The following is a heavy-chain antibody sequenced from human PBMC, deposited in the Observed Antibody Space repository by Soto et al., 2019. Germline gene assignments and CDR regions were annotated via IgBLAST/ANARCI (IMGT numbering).Heavy chain of an antibody. CDR1: GISLTTSGEG. D-gene: IGHD3-16*01. J-gene: IGHJ3*01. V-gene: IGHV2-5*02. Sequence: QIALKESGPTLVKPTQTLTLTCTFSGISLTTSGEGVGWVRQPPGKGLEWVALVYGDGDKRYLTSLKSRLTITKDTPKNQVVITMTYMYPVDTGKYLCAKNIGGDYVYGFDFWGQGTKVTVSS. CDR2: VYGDGDK. CDR3: AKNIGGDYVYGFDF.